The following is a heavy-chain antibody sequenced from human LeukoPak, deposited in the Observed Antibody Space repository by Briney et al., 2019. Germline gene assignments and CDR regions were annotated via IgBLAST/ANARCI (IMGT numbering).Heavy chain of an antibody. CDR3: AKDSYVSGRPLHTFDV. Sequence: GRSLRLSCAASGFTFSNYGMHWVRQAPGKGLEWVALIRYDGSKKDYADSVKGRFTISRDNSQNTLFLQMNSLRVEDTAIYYCAKDSYVSGRPLHTFDVWGQGTMVTVSS. V-gene: IGHV3-33*06. CDR1: GFTFSNYG. D-gene: IGHD3-10*01. J-gene: IGHJ3*01. CDR2: IRYDGSKK.